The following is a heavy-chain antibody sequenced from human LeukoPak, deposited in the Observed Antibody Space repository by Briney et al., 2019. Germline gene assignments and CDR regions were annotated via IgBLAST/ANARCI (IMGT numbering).Heavy chain of an antibody. CDR1: GFTFSNYG. Sequence: GGSLRLSCVASGFTFSNYGMHWVRQAPGKGLEWEAIIWIDGRGTYYADSVKGRVTFSRDNSKNTLYLQMNCLRAEDTAMYYCARHASPDYVDSWGQGTLVTVS. J-gene: IGHJ4*02. CDR3: ARHASPDYVDS. D-gene: IGHD2-2*01. CDR2: IWIDGRGT. V-gene: IGHV3-33*01.